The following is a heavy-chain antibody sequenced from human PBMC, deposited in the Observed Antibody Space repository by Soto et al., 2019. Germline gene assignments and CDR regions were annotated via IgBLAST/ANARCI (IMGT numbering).Heavy chain of an antibody. CDR2: ISTFNSHT. CDR1: GYTFTSYG. V-gene: IGHV1-18*01. Sequence: ASVKVSCKASGYTFTSYGISWVRQAPGQGLEWMGWISTFNSHTDYAQKVQGRVAMTTDRSTGTAYMELRSLRSDDTAVYYCARGPLDYPIPDFDYWGQGTLVPSPQ. CDR3: ARGPLDYPIPDFDY. J-gene: IGHJ4*02. D-gene: IGHD2-8*01.